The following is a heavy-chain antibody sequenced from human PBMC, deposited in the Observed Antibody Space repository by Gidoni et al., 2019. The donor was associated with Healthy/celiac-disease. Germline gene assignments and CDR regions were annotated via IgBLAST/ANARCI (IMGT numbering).Heavy chain of an antibody. V-gene: IGHV1-69*01. J-gene: IGHJ6*02. D-gene: IGHD6-6*01. CDR3: ARDSRNRRTAARRYYYYGMDV. Sequence: QVRLVRSGAEVKKPGSSVKVSCKASGGTFSRYAISWVRQAPGQGLEWMGGIIPIFGTANYAQKFQGRVTITADESTSTAYMELSSLRSEDTAVYYCARDSRNRRTAARRYYYYGMDVWGQGTTVTVSS. CDR2: IIPIFGTA. CDR1: GGTFSRYA.